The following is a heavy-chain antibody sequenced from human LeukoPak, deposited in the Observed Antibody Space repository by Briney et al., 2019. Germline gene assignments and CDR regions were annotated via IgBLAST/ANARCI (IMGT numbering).Heavy chain of an antibody. J-gene: IGHJ4*02. CDR3: AREDGYIDY. CDR1: GFTFSNAW. D-gene: IGHD5-24*01. V-gene: IGHV3-30*03. CDR2: ISYDGSNK. Sequence: GGSLRLSCAASGFTFSNAWMNWVRQAPGKGLEWVAVISYDGSNKYYADSVKGRFTISRDNSKNTLYLQMNSLRAEDTAVYYCAREDGYIDYWGQGTLVTVSS.